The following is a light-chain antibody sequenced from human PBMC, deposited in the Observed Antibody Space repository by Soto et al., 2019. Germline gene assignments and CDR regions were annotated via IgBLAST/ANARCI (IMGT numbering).Light chain of an antibody. CDR2: DTS. CDR3: QLRRDPPLG. V-gene: IGKV3-11*01. Sequence: VLMQSPSTLSSSPGETTTLSCRASPGVDRSLAWYQQKVGQSHPLIIYDTSNRATRVPPRFSGSGYGTDFTLPITSLQSEHYSLYLRQLRRDPPLGFGPGNKGDI. CDR1: PGVDRS. J-gene: IGKJ3*01.